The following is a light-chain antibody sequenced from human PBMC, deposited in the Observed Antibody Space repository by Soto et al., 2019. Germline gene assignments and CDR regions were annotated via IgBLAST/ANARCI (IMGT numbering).Light chain of an antibody. CDR1: SIDIAPYNY. V-gene: IGLV2-14*01. J-gene: IGLJ1*01. CDR3: TSYTSISLYV. Sequence: QSVLSHPASVSWSPGHSLTISCTGTSIDIAPYNYVSWYQQHPGKAPKLMIYEVSNRPSGVSNRFSGSKSGNTASLTISGLQAVEEADYYCTSYTSISLYVFGTGTKVTVL. CDR2: EVS.